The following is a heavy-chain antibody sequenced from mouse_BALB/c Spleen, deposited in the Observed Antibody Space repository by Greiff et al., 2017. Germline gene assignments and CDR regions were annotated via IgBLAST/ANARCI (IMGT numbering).Heavy chain of an antibody. Sequence: EVKLVEESGGGLVQPGGSMKLSCVASGFTFSSYWMSWVRQSPEKGLEWVAEIRLKSDNYATHYAESVKGKFTISRDDSKSRLYLQMNSLRAEDTGIYYCTTTATFAYWGQGTLVTVSA. D-gene: IGHD1-2*01. V-gene: IGHV6-6*02. CDR3: TTTATFAY. CDR2: IRLKSDNYAT. CDR1: GFTFSSYW. J-gene: IGHJ3*01.